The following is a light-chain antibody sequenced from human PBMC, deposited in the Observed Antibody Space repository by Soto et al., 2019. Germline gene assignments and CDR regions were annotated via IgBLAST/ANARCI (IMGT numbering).Light chain of an antibody. CDR1: QGVSSN. J-gene: IGKJ1*01. V-gene: IGKV3-15*01. CDR3: QHYNNWPRT. Sequence: EIVMTQSPATLSVSPGERATLSCRASQGVSSNLAWYQQKPGQAPRLLLYGTSTRATGIPARFSGSRSGTEFTLTISSLQSEDFAVYYCQHYNNWPRTFGQGTKVEIK. CDR2: GTS.